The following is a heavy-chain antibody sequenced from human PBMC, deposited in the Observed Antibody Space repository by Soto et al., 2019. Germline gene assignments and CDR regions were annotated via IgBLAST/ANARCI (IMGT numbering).Heavy chain of an antibody. D-gene: IGHD4-17*01. CDR2: INPSGGST. V-gene: IGHV1-46*01. CDR3: ARDTITVTTSYYYYGMDV. Sequence: ASVKVSCKASGYTFTIYYMHWVRQAPGQGLEWMGIINPSGGSTSYAQKFQGRVTMTRDTSTSTVYMELSSLRSEDTAVYYCARDTITVTTSYYYYGMDVWGQGTTVTVSS. CDR1: GYTFTIYY. J-gene: IGHJ6*02.